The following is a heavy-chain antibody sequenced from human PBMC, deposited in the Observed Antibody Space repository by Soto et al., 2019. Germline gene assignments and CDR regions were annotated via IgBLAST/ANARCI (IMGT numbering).Heavy chain of an antibody. Sequence: LSLTCAVSGCSITSINWWSWVRQTPGKGLEWVAVISYDGSNKYYADSVKGRFTISRDNSKNTLYLQMNSLRAEDTAVYYCARDSFIVVVTAISNYFDYWGQGTLVTVSS. J-gene: IGHJ4*02. CDR3: ARDSFIVVVTAISNYFDY. V-gene: IGHV3-30-3*01. CDR2: ISYDGSNK. CDR1: GCSITSINW. D-gene: IGHD2-21*02.